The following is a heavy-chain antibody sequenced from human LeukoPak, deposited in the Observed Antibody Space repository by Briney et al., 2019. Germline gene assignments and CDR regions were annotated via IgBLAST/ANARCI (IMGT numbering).Heavy chain of an antibody. V-gene: IGHV4-59*01. CDR3: ARATKRQLLGAFDI. CDR1: GGSISSYY. CDR2: SNYSGST. J-gene: IGHJ3*02. Sequence: SPSETLSLTCTVSGGSISSYYWSWIRQPPGKGLEWIGYSNYSGSTNYNPSLKSRFTISVDTSKNQFSLKLSSVTAADTAVYYCARATKRQLLGAFDIWGQGTMVTVSS. D-gene: IGHD1-1*01.